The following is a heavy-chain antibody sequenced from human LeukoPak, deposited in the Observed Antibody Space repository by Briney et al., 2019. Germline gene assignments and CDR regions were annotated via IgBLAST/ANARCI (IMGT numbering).Heavy chain of an antibody. CDR3: AKAAAAAGPYYYYYMDV. J-gene: IGHJ6*03. Sequence: GGSLRLSCAASGFTFDDYTMHWVRQAPGKGLEWVSLISWDGGSTYYADSVKGRFTISRDNSKNSLYLQMNSLRTEDTALYYCAKAAAAAGPYYYYYMDVWGKGTTVTVSS. CDR2: ISWDGGST. V-gene: IGHV3-43*01. D-gene: IGHD6-13*01. CDR1: GFTFDDYT.